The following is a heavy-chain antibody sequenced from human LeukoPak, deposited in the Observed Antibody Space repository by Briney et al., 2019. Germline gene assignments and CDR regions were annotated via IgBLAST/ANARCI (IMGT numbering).Heavy chain of an antibody. D-gene: IGHD3-3*01. Sequence: SETLSLTCAVYGGSFSGYYWSWIRQPPGKGLEWIGEINHSGSTNYNPSLKSRVTISVDTSKNQFSLKLSSVTAADTAVYYCARGYYDFWSGYRKSFDYWGQGTLVTVSS. J-gene: IGHJ4*02. V-gene: IGHV4-34*01. CDR1: GGSFSGYY. CDR2: INHSGST. CDR3: ARGYYDFWSGYRKSFDY.